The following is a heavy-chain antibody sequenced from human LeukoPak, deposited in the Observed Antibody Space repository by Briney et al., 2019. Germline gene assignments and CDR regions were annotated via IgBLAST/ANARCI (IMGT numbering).Heavy chain of an antibody. V-gene: IGHV4-39*07. Sequence: KASETLSLTCTVSGGSISSSSYYWGWIRQPPGKGLEWIGSIYYSGSTYYNPSLKSRVTISVDTSKNQFSLKLSSVTAADTAVYYCARGHYYDSSGYSYYFDYWGQGTLVTVSS. CDR1: GGSISSSSYY. CDR3: ARGHYYDSSGYSYYFDY. D-gene: IGHD3-22*01. CDR2: IYYSGST. J-gene: IGHJ4*02.